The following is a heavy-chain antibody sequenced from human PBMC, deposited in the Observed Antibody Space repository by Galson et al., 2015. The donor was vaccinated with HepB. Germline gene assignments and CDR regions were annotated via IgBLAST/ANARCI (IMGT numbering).Heavy chain of an antibody. CDR2: IKSKVTGETT. J-gene: IGHJ1*01. D-gene: IGHD2-2*02. V-gene: IGHV3-15*01. CDR1: GFIFSNAW. Sequence: SLRLSCATSGFIFSNAWMTWVRQAPGRGLEWVGRIKSKVTGETTDYATAAKGRFTISRDDSKNTLYLQLSSLKTEDTAVYHCAIHQEAEYFQHWGQSTLGTVAP. CDR3: AIHQEAEYFQH.